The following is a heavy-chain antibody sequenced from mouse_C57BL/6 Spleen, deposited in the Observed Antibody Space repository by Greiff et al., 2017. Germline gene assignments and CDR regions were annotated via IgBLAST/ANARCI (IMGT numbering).Heavy chain of an antibody. V-gene: IGHV5-4*01. Sequence: EVQLVESGGGLVKPGGSLKLSCAASGFTFSSYAMSWVRQTPEKRLEWVATISDGGSYTYYPDNVKGRFTISRDNAKNNLYLQMSHLKSEDTAMYYCARDRPFAYWGQVTLVTVSA. J-gene: IGHJ3*01. CDR3: ARDRPFAY. CDR2: ISDGGSYT. CDR1: GFTFSSYA.